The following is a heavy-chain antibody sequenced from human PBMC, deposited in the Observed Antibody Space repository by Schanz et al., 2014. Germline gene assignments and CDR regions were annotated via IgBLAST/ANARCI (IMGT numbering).Heavy chain of an antibody. CDR2: LWHDGSKK. J-gene: IGHJ4*02. CDR3: AKYRGYYRVSGSYRELEY. Sequence: VQLVQSGGGLVQPGGSLRLSCAASGFSVGNKYMNWVRQAPGKGLEWVAILWHDGSKKYYADSVKGRFTISRDNSKNTLYLQMNSLRPEDTAVYYCAKYRGYYRVSGSYRELEYWGQGTLVTVSS. V-gene: IGHV3-33*06. CDR1: GFSVGNKY. D-gene: IGHD3-10*01.